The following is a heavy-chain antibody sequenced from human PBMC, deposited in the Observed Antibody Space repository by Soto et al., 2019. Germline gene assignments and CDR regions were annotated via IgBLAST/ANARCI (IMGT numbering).Heavy chain of an antibody. CDR3: AKDHVLRYFDWSERYFDY. CDR1: GFTFSSYA. Sequence: GGSLRLSCAASGFTFSSYAMSWVRQAPGKGLEWVSAISGSGGSTYYADSVKGRFTISRDNSKNWLFLQMNSLRAGDTAVYYCAKDHVLRYFDWSERYFDYWGQGTLVTVSS. V-gene: IGHV3-23*01. D-gene: IGHD3-9*01. CDR2: ISGSGGST. J-gene: IGHJ4*02.